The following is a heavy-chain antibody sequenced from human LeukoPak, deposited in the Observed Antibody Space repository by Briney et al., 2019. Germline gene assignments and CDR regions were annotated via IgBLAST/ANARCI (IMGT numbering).Heavy chain of an antibody. J-gene: IGHJ4*02. CDR2: IIPILGIA. CDR3: ARDVIAAAGN. CDR1: GGTFNSYA. D-gene: IGHD6-13*01. V-gene: IGHV1-69*04. Sequence: SVKVSCKASGGTFNSYAISWVRQAPGQGLEWMGRIIPILGIANYAQKFQGRVTMTRDTSISTAYMELSRLRSDDTAVYYCARDVIAAAGNWGQGTLVTVSS.